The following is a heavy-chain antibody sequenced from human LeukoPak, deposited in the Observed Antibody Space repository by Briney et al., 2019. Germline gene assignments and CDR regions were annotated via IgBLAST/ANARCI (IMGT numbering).Heavy chain of an antibody. V-gene: IGHV4-4*07. CDR2: IYTSGST. D-gene: IGHD2-2*01. CDR3: ARDSPDIVVVPAAPNDYYYYMDV. CDR1: GGSISSYY. Sequence: PSETLSLTCTVSGGSISSYYWSWIRQPAGKGLEWIGRIYTSGSTNHNPSLKSRVTMSVDTSKNQFSLKLSSVTAADTAVYYCARDSPDIVVVPAAPNDYYYYMDVWGKGTTVTVSS. J-gene: IGHJ6*03.